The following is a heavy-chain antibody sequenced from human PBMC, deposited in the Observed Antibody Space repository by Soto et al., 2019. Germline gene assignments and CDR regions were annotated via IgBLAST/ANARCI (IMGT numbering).Heavy chain of an antibody. V-gene: IGHV3-33*01. J-gene: IGHJ5*01. CDR3: ARALGGGPGWLDS. D-gene: IGHD3-10*01. CDR1: GFIFSSYG. CDR2: IWYDGSNK. Sequence: QVQLVESGGGVVQPGRSLRLSCAASGFIFSSYGMHWVRQAPGKGLEWVAVIWYDGSNKYYADSVKGRFTISRDNSKNTLYLQMNSLRAEDTAVYYCARALGGGPGWLDSWGQGTLVTVSS.